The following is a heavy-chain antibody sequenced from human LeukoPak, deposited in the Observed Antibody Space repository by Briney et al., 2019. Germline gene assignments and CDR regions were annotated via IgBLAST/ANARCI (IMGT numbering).Heavy chain of an antibody. J-gene: IGHJ5*02. Sequence: NPSETLSLTCSISGGSISTSSYSWGWIRQPPGKGLEWIGYIYYSGSTYYNPSLKSRVTISVDTSKNQFSLKLSSVTAADTAVYYCARATPEGWFDPWGQGTLVTVSS. CDR3: ARATPEGWFDP. CDR1: GGSISTSSYS. CDR2: IYYSGST. V-gene: IGHV4-30-4*08.